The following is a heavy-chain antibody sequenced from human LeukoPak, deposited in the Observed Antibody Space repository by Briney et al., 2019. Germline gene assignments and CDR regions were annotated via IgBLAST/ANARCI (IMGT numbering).Heavy chain of an antibody. CDR2: ISGSGGST. V-gene: IGHV3-23*01. Sequence: PGGSLRLSCAASGFTFSSYAMSWVRQAPGKGLEWVSAISGSGGSTYYADSVKGRFTISRDNSKNTLYLQMNSLRAEGTAVYYCAKALEMATIGGFDPWGQGTLVTVSS. CDR1: GFTFSSYA. J-gene: IGHJ5*02. D-gene: IGHD5-24*01. CDR3: AKALEMATIGGFDP.